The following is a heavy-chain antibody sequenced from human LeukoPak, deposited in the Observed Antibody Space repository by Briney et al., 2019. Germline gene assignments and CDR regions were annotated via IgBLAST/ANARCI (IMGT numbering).Heavy chain of an antibody. V-gene: IGHV3-7*01. CDR1: GFAFSSYW. CDR2: IEPAGSAT. CDR3: GRFGYVSAVDT. D-gene: IGHD2-15*01. J-gene: IGHJ5*02. Sequence: PGGFLRLSCGASGFAFSSYWMTWLRQAPGKGLEFVANIEPAGSATYYADSVKGRFTISRDNTKNLLYLQMNSLTAEDSAVYHCGRFGYVSAVDTWGQGALVTVSS.